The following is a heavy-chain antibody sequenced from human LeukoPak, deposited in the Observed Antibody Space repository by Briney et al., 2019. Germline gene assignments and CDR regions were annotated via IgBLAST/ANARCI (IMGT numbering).Heavy chain of an antibody. CDR3: AKEGYCSSTSCSVDY. V-gene: IGHV3-30*18. D-gene: IGHD2-2*01. CDR1: GFTFSSYG. CDR2: ISYDGSNK. J-gene: IGHJ4*02. Sequence: GRSLRLSCAASGFTFSSYGMHWVRQAPGKGLEWVAVISYDGSNKYYADSVKGRFTISRDNSKNTLYLQMNSLRAEDTAVYYCAKEGYCSSTSCSVDYWGQGTLVTVSS.